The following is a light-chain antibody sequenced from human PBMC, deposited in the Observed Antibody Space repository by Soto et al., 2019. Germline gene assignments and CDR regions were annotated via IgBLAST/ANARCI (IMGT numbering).Light chain of an antibody. J-gene: IGKJ4*01. CDR3: QHYDHLPPLS. Sequence: DIQMTQSPSSLSASVGDRVTITCQASQDIKNYLNWYQQKPGKAPNLLIYDASNLKTGVPSRFSGIGSGTHFTFNISSLQPEDIATYYCQHYDHLPPLSFGGGTKVEIK. V-gene: IGKV1-33*01. CDR1: QDIKNY. CDR2: DAS.